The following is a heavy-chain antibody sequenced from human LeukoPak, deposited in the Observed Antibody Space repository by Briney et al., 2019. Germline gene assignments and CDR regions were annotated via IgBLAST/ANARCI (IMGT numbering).Heavy chain of an antibody. V-gene: IGHV5-51*01. J-gene: IGHJ4*02. CDR3: ATTDEYSYGYPTTSFDY. CDR2: NYPGDSNT. Sequence: GESLNISCKGTGYSFTNYWIGWVRQMPGKGLEWMGINYPGDSNTRYSPPFQGQVTISADNSISTAYMQWSSLKASDTSMYYCATTDEYSYGYPTTSFDYWGQGTLVTVSS. CDR1: GYSFTNYW. D-gene: IGHD5-18*01.